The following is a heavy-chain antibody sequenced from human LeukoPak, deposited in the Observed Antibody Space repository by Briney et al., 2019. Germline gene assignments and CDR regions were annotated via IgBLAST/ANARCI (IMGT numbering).Heavy chain of an antibody. CDR3: ASLVRYFDLVDY. CDR2: ISSSGSAI. V-gene: IGHV3-48*04. J-gene: IGHJ4*02. CDR1: GFTFSSYW. Sequence: GGSLRLSCAASGFTFSSYWMSWVRQAPGKGLEWVSYISSSGSAIYYADSVKGRFTISRDNAKNSLYLQMDSLRAEDTAVYYCASLVRYFDLVDYWGQGTLVTVSS. D-gene: IGHD3-9*01.